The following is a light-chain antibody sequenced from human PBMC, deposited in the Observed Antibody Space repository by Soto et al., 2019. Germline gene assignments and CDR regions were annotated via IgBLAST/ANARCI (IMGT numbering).Light chain of an antibody. CDR3: QQYHTYST. V-gene: IGKV1-39*01. J-gene: IGKJ4*01. CDR1: QTISSY. Sequence: NQMKHSPSCPSASLGARVTIPCRASQTISSYLNWYQQKPGRAPKLLIYAASNLESGVPSRFSGSGSGTEFTLTTSCLQPDDFATYYCQQYHTYSTFGGGTNVDI. CDR2: AAS.